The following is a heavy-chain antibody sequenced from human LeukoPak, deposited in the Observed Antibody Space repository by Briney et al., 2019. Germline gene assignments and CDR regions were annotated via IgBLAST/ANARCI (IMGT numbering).Heavy chain of an antibody. Sequence: EGSLRLSCAASGFTFSDYYMSWIRQAPGKGLEWVSYISSSGSTIYYADSVKGRFTISRDNAKNSLYLQMNSLRAEDTAVYYCARVGTDYGDYSRYFDLWGRGTLVTVSS. CDR1: GFTFSDYY. J-gene: IGHJ2*01. CDR2: ISSSGSTI. D-gene: IGHD4-17*01. V-gene: IGHV3-11*01. CDR3: ARVGTDYGDYSRYFDL.